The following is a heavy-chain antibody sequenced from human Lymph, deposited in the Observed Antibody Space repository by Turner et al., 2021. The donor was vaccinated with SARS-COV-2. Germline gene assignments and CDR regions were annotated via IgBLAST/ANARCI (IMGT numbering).Heavy chain of an antibody. CDR2: FEPEDAET. Sequence: QVQLVQSGAEVQQPGASVKVSCRVSGFTLTELSIHWVRQAPGKGREWMGGFEPEDAETIYAKKFQGRVTMTEDTSTDTAYMELSMLRSEDTAVDYGATAPAVAGYFHDYYGMDVWGQGTTVTVSS. CDR1: GFTLTELS. CDR3: ATAPAVAGYFHDYYGMDV. V-gene: IGHV1-24*01. J-gene: IGHJ6*02. D-gene: IGHD6-19*01.